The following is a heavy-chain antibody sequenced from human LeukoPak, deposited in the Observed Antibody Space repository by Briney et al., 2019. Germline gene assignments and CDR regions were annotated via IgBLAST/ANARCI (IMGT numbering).Heavy chain of an antibody. Sequence: GSPKVSCKASGYTFSSYYMHWVRHAPRQGLEWMGIIQTSCGSTSYAQKFQGRVTMTRHTSTSTVYMELSSLRSEDTAVYYCARAHLHYGDSIHDLDYWGQGTLVTVSS. CDR1: GYTFSSYY. CDR2: IQTSCGST. J-gene: IGHJ4*02. V-gene: IGHV1-46*01. CDR3: ARAHLHYGDSIHDLDY. D-gene: IGHD4-17*01.